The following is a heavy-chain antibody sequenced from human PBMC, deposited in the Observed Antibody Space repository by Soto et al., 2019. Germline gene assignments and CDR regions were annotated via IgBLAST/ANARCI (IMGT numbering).Heavy chain of an antibody. CDR3: AKVMTLYGSSGYYYSAFDY. J-gene: IGHJ4*02. V-gene: IGHV3-23*01. D-gene: IGHD3-22*01. CDR2: ISGSGGST. CDR1: GFTFSSYA. Sequence: LRLSCAATGFTFSSYAMSWVRQAPGKGLEWVSAISGSGGSTYYADSVKGRFTISRDNSKNTLYLQMNSLRAEDTAVYYCAKVMTLYGSSGYYYSAFDYWGQGPLVTVSS.